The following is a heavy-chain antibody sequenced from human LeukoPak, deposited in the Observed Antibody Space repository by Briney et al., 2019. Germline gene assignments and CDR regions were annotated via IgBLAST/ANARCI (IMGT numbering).Heavy chain of an antibody. CDR2: IRYDGSTK. CDR3: AKDRDSSSHDEDY. J-gene: IGHJ4*02. Sequence: PGGSLRLSCAASRFTFSSYGMHWVRQAPGKGLEWVAFIRYDGSTKSYADSVKGRFTISRDNSKDTLYLQMNSLRAEDTAVYYCAKDRDSSSHDEDYWGQGTLVTVSS. CDR1: RFTFSSYG. V-gene: IGHV3-30*02. D-gene: IGHD6-13*01.